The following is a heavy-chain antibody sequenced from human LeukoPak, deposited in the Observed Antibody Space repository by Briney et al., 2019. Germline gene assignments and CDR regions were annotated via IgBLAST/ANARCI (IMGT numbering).Heavy chain of an antibody. D-gene: IGHD1-7*01. V-gene: IGHV3-30*18. Sequence: PGRSLRLSCAASGFTFSSYGMHWVRQAPGKGLEWVAVISYDGSNKYYADSVKGRFTISRDNSKNTLYLQMNSLRAEDTAVYYCAKAYNWNYASEVWGQGTLVTVSS. J-gene: IGHJ4*02. CDR3: AKAYNWNYASEV. CDR2: ISYDGSNK. CDR1: GFTFSSYG.